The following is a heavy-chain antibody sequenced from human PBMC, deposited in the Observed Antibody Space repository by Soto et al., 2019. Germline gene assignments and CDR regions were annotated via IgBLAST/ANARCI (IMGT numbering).Heavy chain of an antibody. J-gene: IGHJ4*02. D-gene: IGHD3-22*01. CDR1: GFTFSSYS. CDR3: ARVKNYYDSSGYYY. Sequence: GGSLRLSCAASGFTFSSYSMNWVRQAPGKGLEWVSYISSSSSTIYYADSVKGRFTISRDDAKNSLYLQMNSLRAEDTAVYYCARVKNYYDSSGYYYWGQGTLVTVSS. CDR2: ISSSSSTI. V-gene: IGHV3-48*01.